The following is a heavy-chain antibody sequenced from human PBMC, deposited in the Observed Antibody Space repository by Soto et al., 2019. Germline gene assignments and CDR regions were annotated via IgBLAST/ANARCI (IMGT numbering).Heavy chain of an antibody. Sequence: ASVKVSCKASGYTFTGYYMHWVRQAPGQGLEWMGWINPNSGGTNYAQKFQGWVTMTRDTSISTAYMELSRLRSDDTAVYYCARDKGELVPHYGMDVWGQGTTVTSP. D-gene: IGHD6-13*01. CDR3: ARDKGELVPHYGMDV. CDR2: INPNSGGT. V-gene: IGHV1-2*04. CDR1: GYTFTGYY. J-gene: IGHJ6*02.